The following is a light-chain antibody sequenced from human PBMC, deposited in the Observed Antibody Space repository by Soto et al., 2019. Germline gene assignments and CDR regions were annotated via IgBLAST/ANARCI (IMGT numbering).Light chain of an antibody. CDR1: SRDVGSYNR. CDR2: EVS. CDR3: SSYTSSSTYV. Sequence: QSVLAQPPSVSASPGQSVTISCTGTSRDVGSYNRVSWYQQPPGTAPKLLIYEVSNRPSGVPDRFSGSKSGNTASLTISGLQAEDEADYYCSSYTSSSTYVFGSGTKVTVL. V-gene: IGLV2-18*02. J-gene: IGLJ1*01.